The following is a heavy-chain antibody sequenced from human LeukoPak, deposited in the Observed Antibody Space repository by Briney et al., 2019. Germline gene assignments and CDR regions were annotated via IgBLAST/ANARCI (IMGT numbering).Heavy chain of an antibody. J-gene: IGHJ5*02. V-gene: IGHV3-23*01. CDR1: GFTFSIYA. CDR3: AKESTVTPGNVNWFDT. Sequence: GGSLRLSCATSGFTFSIYAMTWVRQAPGKGLEWVSTISGSGGSTYYADSVKGRFNISRDNSKNTLYLQMNRLRAEDTAVYYCAKESTVTPGNVNWFDTWGQGTLVTVSS. D-gene: IGHD4-17*01. CDR2: ISGSGGST.